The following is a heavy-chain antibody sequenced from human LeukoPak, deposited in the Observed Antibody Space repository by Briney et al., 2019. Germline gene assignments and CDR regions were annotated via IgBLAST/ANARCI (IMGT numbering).Heavy chain of an antibody. D-gene: IGHD3-9*01. J-gene: IGHJ4*01. CDR1: DGSY. Sequence: SETLSLTCTVYDGSYWSWIRQPPGKGLEWIGEINHSGSTNYNPSLKSRVTISVDTSKNQFSLKVTSVTAADTAVYYCARHDILTGYYHRHFDYWGPGTLVTVSS. CDR3: ARHDILTGYYHRHFDY. V-gene: IGHV4-34*01. CDR2: INHSGST.